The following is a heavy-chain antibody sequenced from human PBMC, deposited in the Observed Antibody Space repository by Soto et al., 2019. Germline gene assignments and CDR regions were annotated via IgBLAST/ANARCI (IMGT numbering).Heavy chain of an antibody. D-gene: IGHD6-13*01. Sequence: EVQLLESGGCLVQPGGSLRLSCAASGFTFSSYAMSWVRQAPGKGLEWVSAISGSGGSTYYADSVKGRFTISRDNSKNKLYLQINSLRAEDTAVYYCAYSSTPFDYWGQGTLVTVSS. J-gene: IGHJ4*02. CDR2: ISGSGGST. CDR3: AYSSTPFDY. CDR1: GFTFSSYA. V-gene: IGHV3-23*01.